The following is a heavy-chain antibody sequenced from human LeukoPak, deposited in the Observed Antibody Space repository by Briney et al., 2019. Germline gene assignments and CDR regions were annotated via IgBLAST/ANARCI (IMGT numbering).Heavy chain of an antibody. CDR2: ISWNSGSI. J-gene: IGHJ5*02. V-gene: IGHV3-9*01. CDR3: AKDYYSNYNGGDPGWFDP. D-gene: IGHD4-11*01. Sequence: GGSLRLSCAASGFTFDDYAMHWVRQAPGKGLEWVSGISWNSGSIGYADSVKGRFTISRDNAKNSLYLQMNSLRAEDTALYYCAKDYYSNYNGGDPGWFDPWGQGTLVTVSS. CDR1: GFTFDDYA.